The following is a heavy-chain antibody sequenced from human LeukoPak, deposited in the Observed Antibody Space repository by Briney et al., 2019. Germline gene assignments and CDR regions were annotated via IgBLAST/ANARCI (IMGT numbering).Heavy chain of an antibody. D-gene: IGHD3-9*01. CDR3: ANFDGDSQAFHI. J-gene: IGHJ3*02. V-gene: IGHV3-30*18. CDR2: ILYDGSKK. CDR1: GFTFTNYN. Sequence: GGSLRLSCAASGFTFTNYNMHWVRQTPGKGLQWVAAILYDGSKKYYADSVKGRFSVYRDNSDYTLYLQMNNPKTDDTALYSCANFDGDSQAFHIWGLGTMVTVSS.